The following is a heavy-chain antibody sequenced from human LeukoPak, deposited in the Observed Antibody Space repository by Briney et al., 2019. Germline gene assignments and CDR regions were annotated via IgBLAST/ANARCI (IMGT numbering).Heavy chain of an antibody. J-gene: IGHJ4*02. CDR2: ISYDGSNK. CDR3: AKDLYGD. CDR1: GFTFSSYG. Sequence: GGSLRLSCAASGFTFSSYGVHWVRQAPGKGLEWVAVISYDGSNKYYADSVKGRFTISRDNSKNTLYLQMNSLRAEDTAVFYCAKDLYGDWGQGTLVTVSS. D-gene: IGHD4-17*01. V-gene: IGHV3-30*18.